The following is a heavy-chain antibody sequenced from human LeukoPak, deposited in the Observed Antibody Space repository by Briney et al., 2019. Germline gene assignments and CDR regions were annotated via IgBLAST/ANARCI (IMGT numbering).Heavy chain of an antibody. CDR2: INGDGSET. J-gene: IGHJ4*02. CDR3: ASGSGDYGDPFDY. CDR1: GFTFSSHW. V-gene: IGHV3-74*01. D-gene: IGHD4-17*01. Sequence: PGGSLRLSCSASGFTFSSHWMHWVRQAPGKGLVWVARINGDGSETNYAGSVRGRFTISRDNAKSTLYLQMNSLRAEDTAVYYCASGSGDYGDPFDYWGQGTLVNVSS.